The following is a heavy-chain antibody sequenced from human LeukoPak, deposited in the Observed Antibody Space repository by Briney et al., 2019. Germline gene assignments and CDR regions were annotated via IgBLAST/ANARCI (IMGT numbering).Heavy chain of an antibody. J-gene: IGHJ4*02. CDR2: IRSKAYGGTT. CDR1: GFTFGDYA. V-gene: IGHV3-49*03. CDR3: TRDLDYYDSSGYYFDY. D-gene: IGHD3-22*01. Sequence: GGSLRLSCTASGFTFGDYAMSWFRQAPGKGLEWVGFIRSKAYGGTTEYAASVEGRFTISRDDSKSIAYLQMNSLKTEDTAVYYCTRDLDYYDSSGYYFDYWGQGTLVTVSS.